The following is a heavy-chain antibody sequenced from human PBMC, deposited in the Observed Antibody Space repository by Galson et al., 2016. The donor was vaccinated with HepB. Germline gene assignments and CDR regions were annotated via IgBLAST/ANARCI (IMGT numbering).Heavy chain of an antibody. V-gene: IGHV4-59*11. D-gene: IGHD2-15*01. CDR2: IYHSGSS. CDR1: GDSITNHF. Sequence: SETLSLTCTVSGDSITNHFWTWIRQPPGQRLEWIGYIYHSGSSRYNPSLKSRLTMSADTSKNQFSLRLTSMTAADTAVYYCAGVVVAATNWIDPWGQGTLVTVSS. J-gene: IGHJ5*02. CDR3: AGVVVAATNWIDP.